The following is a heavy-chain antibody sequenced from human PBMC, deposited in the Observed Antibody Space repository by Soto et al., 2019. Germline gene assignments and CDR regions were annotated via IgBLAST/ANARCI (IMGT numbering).Heavy chain of an antibody. D-gene: IGHD1-26*01. CDR2: IYYSGST. Sequence: TSETLSLTCTVSGGSISSGGYYWSWIRQHPGKGLEWIGYIYYSGSTYYNPSLKSRVTISVDTSKNQFSLKLSSVTAADTAVYYCARVLVSWFDPWGQGTLVTVSS. J-gene: IGHJ5*02. CDR3: ARVLVSWFDP. V-gene: IGHV4-31*03. CDR1: GGSISSGGYY.